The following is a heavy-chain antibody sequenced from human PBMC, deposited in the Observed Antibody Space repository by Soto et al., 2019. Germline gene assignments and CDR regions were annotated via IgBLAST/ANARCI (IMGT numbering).Heavy chain of an antibody. D-gene: IGHD2-15*01. Sequence: GGSLRLSCAASGFTFSTYAMSWVRQAPGKGLEWVSAISGSGGSTYYADSVKGRFTISRDDSKNTLFLQMNSLRAEDTAVYYCAKLSGGSCYSPLDYWGQGTLVTVSS. CDR2: ISGSGGST. V-gene: IGHV3-23*01. CDR3: AKLSGGSCYSPLDY. J-gene: IGHJ4*02. CDR1: GFTFSTYA.